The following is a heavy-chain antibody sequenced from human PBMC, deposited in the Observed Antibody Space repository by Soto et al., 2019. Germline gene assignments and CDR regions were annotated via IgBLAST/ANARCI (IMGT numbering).Heavy chain of an antibody. CDR1: GDRVSSNSAA. Sequence: SQTLSLTCAISGDRVSSNSAAWNWIRQSPSRGLEWLGRTYYRSNWNNHYAEAVKSRITINPDTSKNQFSLVLNSVTPEDTAVYYCAGEKYGSGSHFDYWGQGTPVTVSS. CDR3: AGEKYGSGSHFDY. D-gene: IGHD3-10*01. J-gene: IGHJ4*02. CDR2: TYYRSNWNN. V-gene: IGHV6-1*01.